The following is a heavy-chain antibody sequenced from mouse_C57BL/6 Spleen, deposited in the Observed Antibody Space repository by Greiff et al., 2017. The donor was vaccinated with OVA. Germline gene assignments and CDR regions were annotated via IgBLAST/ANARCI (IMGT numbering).Heavy chain of an antibody. J-gene: IGHJ2*01. CDR2: IDPSDSET. D-gene: IGHD2-1*01. CDR3: ARRDYGNLFDY. CDR1: GYTFTSYW. Sequence: VKLQQPGAELVRPGSSVKLSCKASGYTFTSYWMHWVKQRPIQGLEWIGNIDPSDSETHYNQKFKDKATLTVDKSSSTAYMQLSSLTSEDSAVYYCARRDYGNLFDYWGQGTTLTVSS. V-gene: IGHV1-52*01.